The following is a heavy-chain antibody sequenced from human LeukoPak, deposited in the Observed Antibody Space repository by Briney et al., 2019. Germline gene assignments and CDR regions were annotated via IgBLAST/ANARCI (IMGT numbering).Heavy chain of an antibody. CDR1: GYTFTGYY. J-gene: IGHJ5*02. CDR3: AREALNYYDSSGYYSNWFDP. V-gene: IGHV1-2*02. Sequence: GASVKVSCKASGYTFTGYYMHWVRQAPGQGLEWRGWINPNSGGTNYAQKSQGRVTMTRDTSISTAYMELSRLRSDDTAVYYCAREALNYYDSSGYYSNWFDPWGQGTLVTVSS. CDR2: INPNSGGT. D-gene: IGHD3-22*01.